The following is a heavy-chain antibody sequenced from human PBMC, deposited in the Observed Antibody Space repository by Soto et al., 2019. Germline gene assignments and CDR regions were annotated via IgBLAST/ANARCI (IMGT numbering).Heavy chain of an antibody. CDR1: GGSISGGYY. V-gene: IGHV4-31*03. D-gene: IGHD3-16*02. Sequence: QVQLQESGPGLVKPSQTLSLTCSVSGGSISGGYYWSWIRQYPGKGLEWIGYIYYTGRTYYNPSPKGRLAISVDTSKNQFSLKLSSVTAADTAMYYCARPMRLGELSLGYWGQGILVTVSS. J-gene: IGHJ4*02. CDR3: ARPMRLGELSLGY. CDR2: IYYTGRT.